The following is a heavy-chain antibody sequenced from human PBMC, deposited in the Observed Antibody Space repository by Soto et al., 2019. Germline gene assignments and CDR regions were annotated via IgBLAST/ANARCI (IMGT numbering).Heavy chain of an antibody. J-gene: IGHJ5*02. CDR1: GFTFSSYA. D-gene: IGHD3-9*01. CDR3: AKCGHSDMLTGQGGFDT. CDR2: ISGSGGST. Sequence: GWSLRLSCAASGFTFSSYAMSWVRQAPGKGLEWVSAISGSGGSTYYADSVKGRFTISRENSKNTLYLQMNSLRAEDTAVYYCAKCGHSDMLTGQGGFDTWRLGTMVSVSS. V-gene: IGHV3-23*01.